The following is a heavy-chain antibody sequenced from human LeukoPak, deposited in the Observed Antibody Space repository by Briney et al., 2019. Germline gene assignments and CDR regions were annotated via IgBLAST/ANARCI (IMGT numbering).Heavy chain of an antibody. J-gene: IGHJ4*02. V-gene: IGHV3-30*03. D-gene: IGHD5-12*01. CDR3: ARDADSGYDY. CDR2: ISYDGSNK. Sequence: GGSLRLSCAASGFTFSSYGMHWVRQAPGKGLEWVAVISYDGSNKYYADSVKGRFTISRDNSKNTLYLQMNSLRAGDTAVYYCARDADSGYDYWGQGTLVTVSS. CDR1: GFTFSSYG.